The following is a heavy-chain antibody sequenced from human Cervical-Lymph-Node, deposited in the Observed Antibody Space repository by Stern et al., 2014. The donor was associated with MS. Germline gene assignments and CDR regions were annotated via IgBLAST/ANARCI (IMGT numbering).Heavy chain of an antibody. CDR3: ARDFEFQLQCD. V-gene: IGHV4-4*02. Sequence: QVQLVESGPGLVKPSGTLSLTCAVSGGSISSDNWWSWVRQPPGKGLEWMGEVYHSGSANYNPSLKSRVTMSVDKSKNQFSLRLTSVTAADTAVYYCARDFEFQLQCDWGQGALVTVSS. D-gene: IGHD2-2*01. J-gene: IGHJ4*02. CDR1: GGSISSDNW. CDR2: VYHSGSA.